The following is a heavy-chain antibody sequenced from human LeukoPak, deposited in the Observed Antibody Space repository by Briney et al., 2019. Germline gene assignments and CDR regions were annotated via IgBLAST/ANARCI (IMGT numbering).Heavy chain of an antibody. D-gene: IGHD6-13*01. CDR2: FDPEDGKT. CDR1: GDTLTELS. CDR3: AADVTTSYSSTWYARN. V-gene: IGHV1-24*01. Sequence: ASVKVSCTVSGDTLTELSMHWVRQAPGKGLEWMGGFDPEDGKTMYAQKFQGRVTMTEDTSTDTAYMDLSGLRPEDTAVYYCAADVTTSYSSTWYARNWGQGTLVTVSS. J-gene: IGHJ4*02.